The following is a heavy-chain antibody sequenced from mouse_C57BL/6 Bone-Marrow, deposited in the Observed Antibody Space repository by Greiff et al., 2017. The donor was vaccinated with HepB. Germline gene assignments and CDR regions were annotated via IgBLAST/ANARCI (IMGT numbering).Heavy chain of an antibody. Sequence: QVQLQQPGAELVKPGASVKLSCKASGYTFTSYWMHWVKQRPGQGLEWIGMIHPNSGSTNYNEKFKSKATLTVDKSASTAYMQLSSLTSEDSAVYYCARSVRRNAMDYWGQGTSVTVSS. CDR3: ARSVRRNAMDY. V-gene: IGHV1-64*01. CDR1: GYTFTSYW. CDR2: IHPNSGST. J-gene: IGHJ4*01.